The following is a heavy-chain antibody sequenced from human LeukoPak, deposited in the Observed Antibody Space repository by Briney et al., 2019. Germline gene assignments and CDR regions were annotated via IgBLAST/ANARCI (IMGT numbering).Heavy chain of an antibody. J-gene: IGHJ4*02. CDR3: AGEQVRGSSTPFDY. V-gene: IGHV4-59*01. D-gene: IGHD6-6*01. Sequence: SETLSLTCTVSGGSISSYYWSWIRQPPGKGLEWIGYIYYSGSTNYNPSLKSRVTISVDTSKNQFSLKLSSVTAADTAVYYCAGEQVRGSSTPFDYWGQGTLVTVSS. CDR2: IYYSGST. CDR1: GGSISSYY.